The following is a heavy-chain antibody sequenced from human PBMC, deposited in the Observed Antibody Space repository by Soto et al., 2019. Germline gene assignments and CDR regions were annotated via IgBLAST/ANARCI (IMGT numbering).Heavy chain of an antibody. CDR1: GFTVSSNY. J-gene: IGHJ4*02. CDR2: IYSGGRT. CDR3: AKDSSGYGIDY. Sequence: PGGSLRLSCAASGFTVSSNYMTWVRQAPGKGLEWVSFIYSGGRTHYADSVTGRFNISRDNSKNTLYLQLNSLRADDAAVYYCAKDSSGYGIDYWGQGTQVTVSS. D-gene: IGHD5-12*01. V-gene: IGHV3-66*01.